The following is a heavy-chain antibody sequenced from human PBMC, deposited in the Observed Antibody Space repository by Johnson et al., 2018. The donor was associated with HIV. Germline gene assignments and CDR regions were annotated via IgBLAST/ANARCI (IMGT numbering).Heavy chain of an antibody. CDR1: GFTFSSYA. CDR2: ISSNGGST. Sequence: VQLVESGGGLVQPGGSLRLSCAASGFTFSSYAMHWVRQAPGKGLEYVSAISSNGGSTYYANSVKGRFTISRDNSKNTLYLQRGSLRAEDMAVYYCARGLTRFGGVTDAFDIWGQGTMVTVSS. J-gene: IGHJ3*02. V-gene: IGHV3-64*01. D-gene: IGHD3-3*01. CDR3: ARGLTRFGGVTDAFDI.